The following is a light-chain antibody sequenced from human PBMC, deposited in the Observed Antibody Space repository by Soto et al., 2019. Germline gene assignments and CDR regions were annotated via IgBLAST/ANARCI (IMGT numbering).Light chain of an antibody. CDR3: ATWDGSPSAWV. CDR1: RSNIGSNY. CDR2: SDN. V-gene: IGLV1-47*02. J-gene: IGLJ3*02. Sequence: QPVLTQPPSASGTPGQRVTISCSGSRSNIGSNYVYWYQQVPGTAPKLLIYSDNQRPSGVPDRFSGSKSGTSASLAISGLRSEDEADYYCATWDGSPSAWVFGGGTKLTVL.